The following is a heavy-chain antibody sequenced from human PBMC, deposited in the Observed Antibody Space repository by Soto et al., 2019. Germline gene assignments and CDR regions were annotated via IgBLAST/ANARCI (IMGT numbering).Heavy chain of an antibody. CDR1: GDSVSSNSAA. D-gene: IGHD6-6*01. V-gene: IGHV6-1*01. CDR3: AREWEYSSSSYRIYWYFDL. J-gene: IGHJ2*01. Sequence: TLSLTCAISGDSVSSNSAAWNWIRQSPSRGLEWLGRTYYRSKWYNDYAVSVKSRITINPDTSKNQFSLQLNSVTPEDTAVYYCAREWEYSSSSYRIYWYFDLWGRGTLVTVSS. CDR2: TYYRSKWYN.